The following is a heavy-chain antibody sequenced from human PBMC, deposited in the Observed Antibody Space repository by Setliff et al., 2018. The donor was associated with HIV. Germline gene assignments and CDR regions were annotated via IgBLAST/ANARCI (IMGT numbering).Heavy chain of an antibody. Sequence: PSETLSLTCTVSGGSISSHYWSWIRQPPGKGLEWIGYIYYSGSTNYNPSLKSRVTISIDTSKNQFSLKLRSATATDTALYYCARVSSSYYFLGAFDSWGQGTLVTVSS. D-gene: IGHD6-13*01. V-gene: IGHV4-59*08. J-gene: IGHJ4*02. CDR2: IYYSGST. CDR1: GGSISSHY. CDR3: ARVSSSYYFLGAFDS.